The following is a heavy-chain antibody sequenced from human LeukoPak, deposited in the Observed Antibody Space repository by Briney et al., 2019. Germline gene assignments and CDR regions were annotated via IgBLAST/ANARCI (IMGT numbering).Heavy chain of an antibody. CDR2: ISYDGSNK. V-gene: IGHV3-30*04. CDR1: GFILSDYN. CDR3: ARDQTGFCSGSSCLGSTFDY. J-gene: IGHJ4*02. D-gene: IGHD2-15*01. Sequence: QSGGSLILSCAASGFILSDYNMHWVRQAPGKGLEWVAVISYDGSNKYYADSVKGRFTISRDNSKNTLYLQMNSLRAEDTAVYYCARDQTGFCSGSSCLGSTFDYWGQGTLVTVSS.